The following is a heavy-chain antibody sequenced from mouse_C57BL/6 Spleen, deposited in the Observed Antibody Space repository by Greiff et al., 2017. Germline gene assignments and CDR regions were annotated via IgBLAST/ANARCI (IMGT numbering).Heavy chain of an antibody. D-gene: IGHD1-1*01. CDR1: GYAFSSYW. J-gene: IGHJ4*01. Sequence: QVQLQQSGAELVKPGASVKISCKASGYAFSSYWMNWVKQRPGKGLEWIGQIYPGDGDTNYNGKFKGKATLTADKSSSTAYMQLSSLTSEDSAVYFCARHCSSYGYAMDYGGQGTSVTVSS. V-gene: IGHV1-80*01. CDR2: IYPGDGDT. CDR3: ARHCSSYGYAMDY.